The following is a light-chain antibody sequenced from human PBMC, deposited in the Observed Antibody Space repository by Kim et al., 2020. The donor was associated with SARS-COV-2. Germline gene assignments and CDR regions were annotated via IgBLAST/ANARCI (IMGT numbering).Light chain of an antibody. Sequence: SELTQPPSASETPGQRVTISCSGTNSNIGRYTVNWYQQLPGTAPKLLIYSNSQRPSGVPDRVSGSKSGTSASLAISGLQSEDEADYYCAAWDDSLVGLIFGGGAQLTVL. V-gene: IGLV1-44*01. CDR3: AAWDDSLVGLI. CDR2: SNS. J-gene: IGLJ2*01. CDR1: NSNIGRYT.